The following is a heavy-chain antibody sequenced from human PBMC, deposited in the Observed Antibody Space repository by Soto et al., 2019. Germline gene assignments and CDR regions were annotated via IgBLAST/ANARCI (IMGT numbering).Heavy chain of an antibody. V-gene: IGHV3-66*01. Sequence: GGSLRLSCAASGFTVSSHYMSLVRQETRKGLEWVSFIYSGGSTYYADSVKGRFTISRDNSKNTLYLQMNSLRAEDTAVYYCARGALDGSGKMGDGYYYDYYMDVWGKGTTVTVSS. CDR1: GFTVSSHY. CDR2: IYSGGST. CDR3: ARGALDGSGKMGDGYYYDYYMDV. D-gene: IGHD3-10*01. J-gene: IGHJ6*03.